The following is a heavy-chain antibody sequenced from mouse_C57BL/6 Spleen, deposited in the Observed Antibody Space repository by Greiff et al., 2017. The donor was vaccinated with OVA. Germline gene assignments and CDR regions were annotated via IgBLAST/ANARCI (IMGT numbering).Heavy chain of an antibody. J-gene: IGHJ4*01. CDR2: INPNNGGT. Sequence: VQLQQSGPELVKPGASVKISCKASGYTFTDYYMNWVKQSHGKSLEWIGEINPNNGGTSYNQKFKGKATLTVDQSSSTAYMQRNSLTSEDSAVYDCARGQLGYARDYWGQGTSVTVSS. D-gene: IGHD3-3*01. CDR3: ARGQLGYARDY. CDR1: GYTFTDYY. V-gene: IGHV1-26*01.